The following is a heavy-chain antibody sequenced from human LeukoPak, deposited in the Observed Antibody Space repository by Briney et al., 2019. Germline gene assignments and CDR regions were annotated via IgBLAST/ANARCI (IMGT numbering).Heavy chain of an antibody. CDR3: ARDLGIAAAGTQDY. CDR1: GYTFTSYG. D-gene: IGHD6-13*01. V-gene: IGHV1-18*04. CDR2: ISAYNGNT. Sequence: ASVKVSCKASGYTFTSYGISWVRQAPGQGLEWMGWISAYNGNTNYAQKLQGRVTMTTDTSTSTAYMELRSLRSDNTAVYYCARDLGIAAAGTQDYWGQGTLVTVSS. J-gene: IGHJ4*02.